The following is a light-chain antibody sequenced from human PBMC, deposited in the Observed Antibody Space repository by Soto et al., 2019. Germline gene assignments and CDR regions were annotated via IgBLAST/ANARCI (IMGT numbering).Light chain of an antibody. CDR2: DAS. J-gene: IGKJ4*01. V-gene: IGKV1-33*01. CDR3: QQYENPLLT. CDR1: QDISNY. Sequence: DIQMTQSPSSLSASVGDRVTITCQASQDISNYLNWYQQKPGKAPKLLIYDASNLETRVPSRFSGSVSGTDFTFTISVLQPEDTATYYCQQYENPLLTFGGGTKVEIK.